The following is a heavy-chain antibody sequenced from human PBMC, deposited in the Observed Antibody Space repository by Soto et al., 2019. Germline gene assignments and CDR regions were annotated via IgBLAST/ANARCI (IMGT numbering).Heavy chain of an antibody. Sequence: SETLSLTCAVYGGSFSGYYWSWIRQPPGKGLEWIGEINHSGSTNYNPSLKSRVTISVDTSKNQFSLKLSSVTAADTAVYYCARDGGNTRKKGYYGMDVWGQGTTVTVSS. CDR3: ARDGGNTRKKGYYGMDV. CDR2: INHSGST. D-gene: IGHD3-10*01. V-gene: IGHV4-34*01. J-gene: IGHJ6*02. CDR1: GGSFSGYY.